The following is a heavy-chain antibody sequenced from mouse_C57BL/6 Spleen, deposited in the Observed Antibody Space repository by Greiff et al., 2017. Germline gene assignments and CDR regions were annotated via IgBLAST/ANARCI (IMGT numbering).Heavy chain of an antibody. CDR3: ARWGDSAGVDY. Sequence: QVQLQQPGAELVMPGASVKLSCKASGYTFTSYWMHWVKQRPGQGLEWIGEIDPSDSYTNHNQKFKGKSTLTVDKSSSTAYMQLSSLTSEDSAVYYCARWGDSAGVDYWGQGTTLTVAS. D-gene: IGHD3-2*02. V-gene: IGHV1-69*01. CDR1: GYTFTSYW. J-gene: IGHJ2*01. CDR2: IDPSDSYT.